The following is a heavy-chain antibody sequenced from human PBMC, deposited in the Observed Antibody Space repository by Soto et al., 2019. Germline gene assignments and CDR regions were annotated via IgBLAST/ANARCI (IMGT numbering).Heavy chain of an antibody. J-gene: IGHJ4*02. CDR3: ARLRPTVTTAGSSYYFDY. CDR1: GGSISSSSYY. Sequence: SETLSLTCTVSGGSISSSSYYWGWIRQPPGKGLEWIGSIYYSGSTYYNPSLKSRVTISVDTSKNQFSLKLSSVAAADTAVYYCARLRPTVTTAGSSYYFDYWGQGTLATVSS. CDR2: IYYSGST. V-gene: IGHV4-39*01. D-gene: IGHD4-17*01.